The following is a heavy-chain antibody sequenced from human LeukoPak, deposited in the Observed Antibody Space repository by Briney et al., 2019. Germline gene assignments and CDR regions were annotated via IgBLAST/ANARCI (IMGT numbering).Heavy chain of an antibody. D-gene: IGHD6-19*01. J-gene: IGHJ5*02. CDR3: AKGSGEWLATNWFDP. CDR2: ICWNRGSI. V-gene: IGHV3-9*01. CDR1: GFTFDDYA. Sequence: PGGSLRLSCAASGFTFDDYAMHWVRQAPGKGLEWVSGICWNRGSIGYADSVKGRFTISRDNAKNSLYLQMNSLRAEDTALYYCAKGSGEWLATNWFDPWGQGTLVTVSS.